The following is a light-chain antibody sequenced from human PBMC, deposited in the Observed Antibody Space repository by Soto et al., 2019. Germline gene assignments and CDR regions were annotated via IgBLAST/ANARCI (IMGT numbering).Light chain of an antibody. CDR3: QQYGSSPPYT. J-gene: IGKJ2*01. Sequence: EIVLTQSPGTLSLSPGERATLSCRASQSVSSSYLAWYQQKPGQAPRLLIYGASSRATGIPDRFSGSGSGTDLHRTISRLEPEDFAVYYCQQYGSSPPYTFGQGTKLEIK. V-gene: IGKV3-20*01. CDR1: QSVSSSY. CDR2: GAS.